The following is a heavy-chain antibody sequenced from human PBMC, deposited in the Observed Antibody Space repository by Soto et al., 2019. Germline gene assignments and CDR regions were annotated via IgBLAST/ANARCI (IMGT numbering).Heavy chain of an antibody. CDR1: GGSVSSGSYY. CDR2: IYYSGST. CDR3: ARCNGYYYNWFDP. V-gene: IGHV4-61*01. D-gene: IGHD3-22*01. Sequence: QVQLQESGPGLVKPSETLSLTCTVSGGSVSSGSYYWSWIRQPPGKGLEWIGYIYYSGSTNYNPPHQIRVTISVDTSKHQFSLKLSSVTAADTAVYYCARCNGYYYNWFDPWGQGTLVTVSS. J-gene: IGHJ5*02.